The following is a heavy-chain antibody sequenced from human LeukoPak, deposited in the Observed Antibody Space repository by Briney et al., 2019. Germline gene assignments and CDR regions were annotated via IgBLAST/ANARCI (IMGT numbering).Heavy chain of an antibody. J-gene: IGHJ4*02. CDR2: INSDGSIT. V-gene: IGHV3-74*01. CDR3: ARDRNTGSSYENLFEY. D-gene: IGHD1-26*01. CDR1: GFTFSSYW. Sequence: GGSLRLSCAASGFTFSSYWMHWVRQAPGKGLVWVSRINSDGSITSYADSVKGRFTISRDNAKSTLYLQMNSLRAEDTSVYYCARDRNTGSSYENLFEYWGQGSLVSVSS.